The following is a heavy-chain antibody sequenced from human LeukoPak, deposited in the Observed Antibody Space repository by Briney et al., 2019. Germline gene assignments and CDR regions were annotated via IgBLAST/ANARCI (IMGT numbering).Heavy chain of an antibody. V-gene: IGHV4-59*01. D-gene: IGHD2-15*01. CDR2: VHYSGVT. J-gene: IGHJ4*02. Sequence: SETLSLICTVSGGSITNYYWSWIRQPPWKGLEWIGYVHYSGVTDYNPSLKSRVTISVDTSRNQFSLKLSSVTAADTAVYYCAREMMVVAGTFDYWGQGSLVTVSS. CDR1: GGSITNYY. CDR3: AREMMVVAGTFDY.